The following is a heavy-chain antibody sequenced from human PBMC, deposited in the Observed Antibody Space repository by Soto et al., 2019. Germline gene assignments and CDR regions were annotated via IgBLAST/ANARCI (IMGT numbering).Heavy chain of an antibody. Sequence: SETLSLTCAVSGGSVSGSYYYWAWLRQSPGKGPEWIGIVFHTGFTSYNPSLESRVSVSVDTSKSQFSLKLSAVTASDTAVYYCATSQKGYNWNYFDHWGQGALVTV. CDR3: ATSQKGYNWNYFDH. J-gene: IGHJ4*02. CDR1: GGSVSGSYYY. D-gene: IGHD1-1*01. CDR2: VFHTGFT. V-gene: IGHV4-39*01.